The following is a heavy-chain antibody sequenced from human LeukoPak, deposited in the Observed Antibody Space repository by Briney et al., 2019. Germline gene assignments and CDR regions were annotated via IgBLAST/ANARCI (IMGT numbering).Heavy chain of an antibody. CDR1: GYTFTSYY. Sequence: ASVKVSCKASGYTFTSYYMHWVRQAPGQGLECMGIINPSGGSTSYAQKFQGRVTMTRDTSTSTVYMELSSLRSEDTAVYYCLVLGYCSGGSCPPNAFDIWGQGTMVTVSS. V-gene: IGHV1-46*01. D-gene: IGHD2-15*01. J-gene: IGHJ3*02. CDR3: LVLGYCSGGSCPPNAFDI. CDR2: INPSGGST.